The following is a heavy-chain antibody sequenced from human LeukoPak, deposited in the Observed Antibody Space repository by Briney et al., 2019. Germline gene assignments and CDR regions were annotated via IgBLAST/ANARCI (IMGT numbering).Heavy chain of an antibody. CDR2: IKSKTNGGTT. CDR3: ARGDGSGINWFDP. J-gene: IGHJ5*02. Sequence: GGSLRLSCVASGFTFSNAWMSWVRQAPGKGLEWVGRIKSKTNGGTTDYAAPVKGRFTISRDDSKNTLYLQMNSLKTEDTAVYYCARGDGSGINWFDPWGQGTLVTVSS. V-gene: IGHV3-15*01. CDR1: GFTFSNAW. D-gene: IGHD3-10*01.